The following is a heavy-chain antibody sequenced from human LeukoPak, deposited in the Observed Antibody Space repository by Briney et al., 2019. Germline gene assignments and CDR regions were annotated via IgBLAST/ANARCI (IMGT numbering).Heavy chain of an antibody. CDR3: ARDSSSGRAPYYYYYMDV. V-gene: IGHV3-30*03. CDR1: GFTFSSYG. J-gene: IGHJ6*03. CDR2: MSYDGGNK. Sequence: GRSLRLSCVVSGFTFSSYGMHWVRQAPGKGLGWVAVMSYDGGNKLYADSVKGRFTFSRDNSKNTLYLQINSLRAEDTAVYYCARDSSSGRAPYYYYYMDVWGKGTTVTVSS. D-gene: IGHD6-19*01.